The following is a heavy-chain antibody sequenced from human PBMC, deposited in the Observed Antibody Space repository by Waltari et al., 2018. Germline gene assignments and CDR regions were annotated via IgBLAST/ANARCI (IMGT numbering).Heavy chain of an antibody. CDR2: IYHSGRT. CDR3: ARESYTVNYYFDY. Sequence: QVQLQESGPGLVKPSETLSLTCAVSGYSISSGYYWGWIRPPPGKGLEWIGSIYHSGRTYHNPSLKSRVTITVDTSKNQFSLKLSSVTAADTAVYYCARESYTVNYYFDYWGQGTLVTVSS. CDR1: GYSISSGYY. D-gene: IGHD4-4*01. J-gene: IGHJ4*02. V-gene: IGHV4-38-2*02.